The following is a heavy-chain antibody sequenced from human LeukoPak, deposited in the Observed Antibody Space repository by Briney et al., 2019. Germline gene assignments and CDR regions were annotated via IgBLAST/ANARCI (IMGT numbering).Heavy chain of an antibody. CDR3: ARMSRDAFEI. CDR2: IYSGGNT. J-gene: IGHJ3*02. CDR1: GFIVSGNY. Sequence: HPGWSLRLSCAASGFIVSGNYMSWVRQAPGKGLEWVSVIYSGGNTYYADSVKGRFTISRDNSKNTLYLQINGLRAEDTAVYYCARMSRDAFEIWGQGTMVTVSS. D-gene: IGHD5/OR15-5a*01. V-gene: IGHV3-53*01.